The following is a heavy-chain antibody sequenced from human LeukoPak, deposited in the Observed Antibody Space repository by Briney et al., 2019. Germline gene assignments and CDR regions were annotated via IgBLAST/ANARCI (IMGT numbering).Heavy chain of an antibody. CDR2: INPNSGGT. Sequence: ASVQVSCKASGYTFTGYYMHWVRQAPGQGLEWMGWINPNSGGTNYAQKFQGRVTMTRDTSISTAYMELSRLRSDNTAVYYCARDCSGGSCFDPWGQGTLVTVSS. V-gene: IGHV1-2*02. CDR1: GYTFTGYY. D-gene: IGHD2-15*01. J-gene: IGHJ5*02. CDR3: ARDCSGGSCFDP.